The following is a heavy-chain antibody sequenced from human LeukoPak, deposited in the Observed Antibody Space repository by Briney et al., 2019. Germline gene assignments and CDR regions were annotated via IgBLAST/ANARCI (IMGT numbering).Heavy chain of an antibody. D-gene: IGHD3-22*01. V-gene: IGHV4-38-2*01. CDR2: IYHSGST. Sequence: PSETLSLTCAVSGYSISSGYYWGWIRQPPGKGLEWIGSIYHSGSTYHNPSLKSRVTISVDTSKNQFSLKLSSVTAADTAVYYCARRGYYYDSSGYYHDAFDIWGQGTMVTVSS. CDR1: GYSISSGYY. J-gene: IGHJ3*02. CDR3: ARRGYYYDSSGYYHDAFDI.